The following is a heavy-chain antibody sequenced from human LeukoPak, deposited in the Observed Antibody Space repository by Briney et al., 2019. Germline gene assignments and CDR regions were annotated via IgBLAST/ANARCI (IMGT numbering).Heavy chain of an antibody. J-gene: IGHJ4*02. Sequence: SETLSLTCTVSGGSISSYYWSWIRQPPGKGLEWIGYIYTSGSTNYNPSLKSRVTISVDTSKNQFSLKLSSVTAADTAVYYCARHGYSGYLNYWGQGILVTVSS. CDR2: IYTSGST. CDR3: ARHGYSGYLNY. V-gene: IGHV4-4*09. CDR1: GGSISSYY. D-gene: IGHD5-12*01.